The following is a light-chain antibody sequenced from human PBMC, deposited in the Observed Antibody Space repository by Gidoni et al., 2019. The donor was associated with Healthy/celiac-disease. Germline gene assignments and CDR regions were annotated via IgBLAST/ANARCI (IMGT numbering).Light chain of an antibody. J-gene: IGKJ1*01. CDR3: QQYNNWPPWT. V-gene: IGKV3-15*01. CDR2: CAS. CDR1: QSVSSN. Sequence: EIVMTQSPATLSVSPGERATRSGRASQSVSSNLAWYQQKPGQAPRLLIYCASTRATGIPARFSGSGSGTEFTLPISSLQSEDFAVYYCQQYNNWPPWTFGQGTKVEIK.